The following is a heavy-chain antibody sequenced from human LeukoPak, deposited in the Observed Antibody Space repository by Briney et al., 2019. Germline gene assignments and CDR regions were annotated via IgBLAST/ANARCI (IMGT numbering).Heavy chain of an antibody. CDR3: AKGSLLSCGGARCYELDY. J-gene: IGHJ4*02. Sequence: GGSLRLSCAASGFTFSRSGMNWVRQAPGKGLEWGAGATHSGAITEYADSVKGRFTSCRDNSKNTVYLHMNSLRAKDPAVYYCAKGSLLSCGGARCYELDYWGQGTLVTVSS. CDR1: GFTFSRSG. CDR2: ATHSGAIT. D-gene: IGHD2-15*01. V-gene: IGHV3-23*01.